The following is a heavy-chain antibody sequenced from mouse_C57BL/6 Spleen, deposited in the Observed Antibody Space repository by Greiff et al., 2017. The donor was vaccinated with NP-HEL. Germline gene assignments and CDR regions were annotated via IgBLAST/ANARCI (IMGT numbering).Heavy chain of an antibody. CDR3: ARATMVTTAGYYFDY. J-gene: IGHJ2*01. D-gene: IGHD2-2*01. Sequence: QVQLQQPGAELVKPGASVKMSCKASGYTFTRYWITWVKQRPGQGLEWIGDIYPGSGSTNYNEKFKSKATLTVDTSSSTAYMQLSSLTSEDSAVYYCARATMVTTAGYYFDYWGQGTTLTVSS. CDR2: IYPGSGST. V-gene: IGHV1-55*01. CDR1: GYTFTRYW.